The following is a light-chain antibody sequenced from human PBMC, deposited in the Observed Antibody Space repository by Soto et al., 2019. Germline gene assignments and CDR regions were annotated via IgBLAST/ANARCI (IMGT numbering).Light chain of an antibody. CDR2: SDN. J-gene: IGLJ2*01. CDR3: AAWDVSLVV. V-gene: IGLV1-44*01. CDR1: SSNIGTNT. Sequence: QSVLTQPPSASGTPGQRVTISCSGSSSNIGTNTVIWYQQLPGAAPKLLSYSDNQRPSAVPDRYSGSKSGTSASLAISGLQSEDEADYYCAAWDVSLVVFGGGTKRTVL.